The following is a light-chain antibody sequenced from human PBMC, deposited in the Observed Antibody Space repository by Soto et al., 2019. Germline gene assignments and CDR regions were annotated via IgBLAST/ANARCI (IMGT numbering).Light chain of an antibody. CDR2: KAS. CDR1: QSISSY. V-gene: IGKV1-5*03. CDR3: QQYNSYSLT. J-gene: IGKJ4*01. Sequence: DIQMTQSPSTLSASVGDRVTITCRASQSISSYLAWYQQKPGKAPNLLIYKASSLESGVPSRFSGCGSGTEFTLTINSLQPDDFATYYCQQYNSYSLTFGGGTKVEIK.